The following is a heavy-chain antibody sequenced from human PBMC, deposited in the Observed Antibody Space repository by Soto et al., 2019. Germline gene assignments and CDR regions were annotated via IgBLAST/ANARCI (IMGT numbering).Heavy chain of an antibody. V-gene: IGHV1-18*04. CDR2: ISTFNGNA. CDR1: GYTFSSNG. J-gene: IGHJ4*02. Sequence: QVQLVQSGAEVKKPGASVKVSCKASGYTFSSNGVSWVRQAPRQGLEWMGWISTFNGNAHYAQKFQGRVTLTTDTSTNTADMELTSLSSDDTAVYYCARLHGYSSGWYDYWGQGTLVTVSS. CDR3: ARLHGYSSGWYDY. D-gene: IGHD6-19*01.